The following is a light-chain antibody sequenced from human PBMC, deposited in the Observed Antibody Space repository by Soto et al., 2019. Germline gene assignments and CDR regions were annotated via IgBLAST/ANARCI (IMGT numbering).Light chain of an antibody. Sequence: EIVMTQSPATLSVSPGERATLSCRASQRVSSNLAWYQQKPGQAPRLLIYGASTRATGIPARFSGGGSGTDFTLSSSSLQSENLAVYCCQQYNNWSRTFGQWTKVEIK. CDR2: GAS. CDR1: QRVSSN. J-gene: IGKJ1*01. CDR3: QQYNNWSRT. V-gene: IGKV3-15*01.